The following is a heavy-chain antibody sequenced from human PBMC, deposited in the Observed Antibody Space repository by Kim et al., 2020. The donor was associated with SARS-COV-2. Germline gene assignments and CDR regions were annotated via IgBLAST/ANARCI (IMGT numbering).Heavy chain of an antibody. CDR3: ARDYYFSISN. J-gene: IGHJ4*02. V-gene: IGHV3-74*01. CDR1: GFTFSGSR. D-gene: IGHD3-3*01. Sequence: GGSLRLSCAASGFTFSGSRMHWVRQTPGKGLVWVSRIKADGSSSYADSVKGRFTISRDDAKNTLFLQMNSLRAEDTAVYYCARDYYFSISNWGQGALVTVSS. CDR2: IKADGSS.